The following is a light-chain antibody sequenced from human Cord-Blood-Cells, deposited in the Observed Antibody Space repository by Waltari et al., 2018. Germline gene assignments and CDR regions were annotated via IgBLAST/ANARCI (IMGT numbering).Light chain of an antibody. CDR2: KAS. V-gene: IGKV1-5*03. J-gene: IGKJ2*03. Sequence: DIQMTQSPSPLSASVGDRVTITCRARQSISSWLAWYQQRPGKAPKLLIYKASSLESGVPSRFSGSGSGTEFTLTISSLQPDDFATYYCQQYNSYAYSCGQGTKLEIK. CDR3: QQYNSYAYS. CDR1: QSISSW.